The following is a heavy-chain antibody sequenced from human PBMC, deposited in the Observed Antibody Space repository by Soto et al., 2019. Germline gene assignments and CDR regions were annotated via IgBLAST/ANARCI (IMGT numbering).Heavy chain of an antibody. D-gene: IGHD4-17*01. V-gene: IGHV2-5*02. CDR2: IYWDDDK. J-gene: IGHJ4*02. Sequence: QITLKESGPTLVSPAQTLTLTCAFSGFSLSTYNMGVAWIRQHPVKALEWLALIYWDDDKRYSPSLKDRLAISKDTSSNQVVLTITNIDPGDSATYCCAHAGDYDLLTFDHWGPGTLVTVSS. CDR3: AHAGDYDLLTFDH. CDR1: GFSLSTYNMG.